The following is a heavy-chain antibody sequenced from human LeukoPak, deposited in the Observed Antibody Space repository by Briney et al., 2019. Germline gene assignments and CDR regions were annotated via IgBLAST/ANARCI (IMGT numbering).Heavy chain of an antibody. CDR1: GFPFGDYY. CDR3: ATDYHGSGTFDY. J-gene: IGHJ4*02. D-gene: IGHD3-10*01. V-gene: IGHV3-11*01. CDR2: ISASGSSI. Sequence: GGSLRLSCAPSGFPFGDYYMSWFRQSPGRGLEWLSYISASGSSISYADSVKGRFTISRDNAKNSLHLQMSSLTSEDTAVYFCATDYHGSGTFDYWGQGTLVTVSS.